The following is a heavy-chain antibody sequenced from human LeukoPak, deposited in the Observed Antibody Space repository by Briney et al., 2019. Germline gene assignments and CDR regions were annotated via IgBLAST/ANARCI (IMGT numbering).Heavy chain of an antibody. D-gene: IGHD3-22*01. Sequence: GGSLRLSCAASGFTFSSYWMHWVRQAPGKGLVWVSRIKSDGTTNYADSVKGRFTISRDNAKNTLSLQMNSLRAEDTGVYYCASAPPKIGVYSPEYFRHGGRGTLVTVSS. CDR1: GFTFSSYW. CDR2: IKSDGTT. J-gene: IGHJ1*01. V-gene: IGHV3-74*01. CDR3: ASAPPKIGVYSPEYFRH.